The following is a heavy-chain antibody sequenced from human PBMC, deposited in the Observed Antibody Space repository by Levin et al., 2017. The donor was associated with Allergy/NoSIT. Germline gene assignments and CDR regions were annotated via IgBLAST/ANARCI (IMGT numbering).Heavy chain of an antibody. CDR3: ARGGYYYDSSGYFAPFDY. Sequence: ASVKVSCKASGYTFTSYGISWVRQAPGQGLEWMGWISAYNGNTNYAQKLQGRVTMTTDTSTSTAYMELRSLRSDDTAVYYCARGGYYYDSSGYFAPFDYWGQGTLVTVSS. CDR1: GYTFTSYG. J-gene: IGHJ4*02. D-gene: IGHD3-22*01. V-gene: IGHV1-18*01. CDR2: ISAYNGNT.